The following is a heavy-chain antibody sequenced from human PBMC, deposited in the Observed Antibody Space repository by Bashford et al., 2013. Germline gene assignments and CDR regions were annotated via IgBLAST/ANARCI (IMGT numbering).Heavy chain of an antibody. CDR1: GYTFTELF. Sequence: ASVKVSCKVSGYTFTELFMHWVRQAPGKGLEWMGGFDPEDGETIYAQKFQGRVTMTEDTSTDTAYMELSSLRSEDTAVYYCATVGITMVRGVTTNYFDYWGQGTLVTVSS. J-gene: IGHJ4*02. CDR2: FDPEDGET. V-gene: IGHV1-24*01. CDR3: ATVGITMVRGVTTNYFDY. D-gene: IGHD3-10*01.